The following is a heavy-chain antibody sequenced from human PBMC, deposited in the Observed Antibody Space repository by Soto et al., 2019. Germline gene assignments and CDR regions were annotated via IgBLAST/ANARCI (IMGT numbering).Heavy chain of an antibody. CDR3: ATPTMMAAMSRAFHF. J-gene: IGHJ3*01. V-gene: IGHV4-34*01. Sequence: PSETLSLTCAVYGGSFSGYYWTWIRQPPGTGLEWIGEINHSGSTNYNPSLKSRVTISVDTSKSQFSLKLTSVTAADTAVYYCATPTMMAAMSRAFHFWGQGTVVT. D-gene: IGHD3-22*01. CDR1: GGSFSGYY. CDR2: INHSGST.